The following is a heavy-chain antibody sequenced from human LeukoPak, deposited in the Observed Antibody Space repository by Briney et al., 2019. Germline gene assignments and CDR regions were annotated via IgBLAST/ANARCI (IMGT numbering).Heavy chain of an antibody. D-gene: IGHD6-13*01. V-gene: IGHV3-48*04. CDR1: GFTFSTYW. Sequence: GGSLRLSCAASGFTFSTYWMGWVRQAPGKGLEWVSYISSTTGSTTYYADSVKGRFIISRDNAKNSLFLQMNSLRAEDTAVYYCARAMVTAAGFPDYWGQGTLVTVSS. CDR2: ISSTTGSTT. CDR3: ARAMVTAAGFPDY. J-gene: IGHJ4*02.